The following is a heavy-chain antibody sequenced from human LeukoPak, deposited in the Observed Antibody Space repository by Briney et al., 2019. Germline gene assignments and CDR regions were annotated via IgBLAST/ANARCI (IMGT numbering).Heavy chain of an antibody. CDR2: INHSGST. CDR1: GGSFSGYY. Sequence: TSETLSLTCAVYGGSFSGYYWSWIRQPPGKGLEWIGEINHSGSTNYNPSLKSRVTISVDTSKNQFSLKLSSVTAADTAVYYCARDHFAVVPQLGPTKEYYFDYWGQGTLVTVSS. CDR3: ARDHFAVVPQLGPTKEYYFDY. V-gene: IGHV4-34*01. D-gene: IGHD6-6*01. J-gene: IGHJ4*02.